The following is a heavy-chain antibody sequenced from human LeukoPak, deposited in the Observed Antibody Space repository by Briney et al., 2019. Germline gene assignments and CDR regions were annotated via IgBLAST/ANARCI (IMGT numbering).Heavy chain of an antibody. J-gene: IGHJ4*02. CDR1: GGSFSGYY. V-gene: IGHV4-34*01. Sequence: KTSETLSLTCAVYGGSFSGYYWSWIRQPPGKGLERIGEINHSGSTNYNPSLKSRVTISVDTSKNQFSLKLSSVTAADTAVYYCARGSGYSSSSSDYWGQGTLVTVSS. CDR2: INHSGST. CDR3: ARGSGYSSSSSDY. D-gene: IGHD6-13*01.